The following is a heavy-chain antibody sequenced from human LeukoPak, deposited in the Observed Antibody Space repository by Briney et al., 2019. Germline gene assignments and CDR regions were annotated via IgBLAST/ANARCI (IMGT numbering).Heavy chain of an antibody. J-gene: IGHJ3*02. CDR1: GGTFSSYT. V-gene: IGHV1-69*08. Sequence: GASVKVSCKASGGTFSSYTISWVRQAPGQGLEWMGRIIPILGTANYAQKFQGRVTITADKSTSTAYMELSSLRSEDTAVYYCARDPHRAAFDIWGQGTMVTVSS. CDR2: IIPILGTA. D-gene: IGHD3-16*02. CDR3: ARDPHRAAFDI.